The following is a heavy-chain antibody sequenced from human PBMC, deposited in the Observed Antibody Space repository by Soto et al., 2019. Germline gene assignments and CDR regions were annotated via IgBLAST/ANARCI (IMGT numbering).Heavy chain of an antibody. D-gene: IGHD6-19*01. CDR1: GFTFSSYG. Sequence: GGSLRLSCAASGFTFSSYGMHWVRQAPGKGLEWVAVISYDGSNKYYADSVKGRFTISRDNSKNTLYLQMNSLRAEDTAVYYCAKDLGCSSGWTGSPDYYYYGMDVWGQGTTVTVSS. CDR2: ISYDGSNK. V-gene: IGHV3-30*18. CDR3: AKDLGCSSGWTGSPDYYYYGMDV. J-gene: IGHJ6*02.